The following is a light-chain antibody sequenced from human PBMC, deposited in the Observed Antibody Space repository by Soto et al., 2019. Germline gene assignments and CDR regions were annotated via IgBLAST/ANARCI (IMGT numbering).Light chain of an antibody. J-gene: IGKJ1*01. Sequence: DIQMTQSPSIVSASVGDRVTITCRASQRIDTWLAWYQQKPGTGPRLLIYKATTLQSGVPPRFSGSGSGTEFTLAIRSLEPDDFATYYCQQYETFSPWTFGQGTKVEVK. CDR3: QQYETFSPWT. CDR2: KAT. CDR1: QRIDTW. V-gene: IGKV1-5*03.